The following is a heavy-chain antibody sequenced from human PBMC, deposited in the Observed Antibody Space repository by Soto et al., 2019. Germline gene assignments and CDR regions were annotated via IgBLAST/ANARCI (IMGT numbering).Heavy chain of an antibody. CDR2: INHSGST. D-gene: IGHD6-19*01. Sequence: PSETLSLTCAVYGGSFSGYYWSWIRQPPGKGLEWIGEINHSGSTNYNPSLKSRVTISVDTSKNQFSLKLSSVTAADTAVYYCARFSGWYGGYYYYYGMDVWGQGTTVTVSS. CDR3: ARFSGWYGGYYYYYGMDV. V-gene: IGHV4-34*01. CDR1: GGSFSGYY. J-gene: IGHJ6*02.